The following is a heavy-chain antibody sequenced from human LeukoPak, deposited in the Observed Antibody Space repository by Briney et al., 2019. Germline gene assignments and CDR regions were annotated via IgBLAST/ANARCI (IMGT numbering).Heavy chain of an antibody. CDR1: GFTFSSYA. CDR3: AKDPYQLYYKRPNWFDP. Sequence: PGGSLRLSCAASGFTFSSYAMSWVRQAPGKGLEWVSAISGSGRSTYYADSGKGRFTISRDNSKTTLYLQMNSLGAEDTAVYYCAKDPYQLYYKRPNWFDPWGQGTLVTVSS. V-gene: IGHV3-23*01. D-gene: IGHD3-22*01. J-gene: IGHJ5*02. CDR2: ISGSGRST.